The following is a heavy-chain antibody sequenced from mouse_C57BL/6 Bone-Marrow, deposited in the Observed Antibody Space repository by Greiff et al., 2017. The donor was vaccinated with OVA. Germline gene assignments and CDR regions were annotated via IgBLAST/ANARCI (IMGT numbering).Heavy chain of an antibody. J-gene: IGHJ3*01. CDR2: IRLKSDNYAT. CDR1: GFTFSDAW. CDR3: TNWVLAY. D-gene: IGHD4-1*01. Sequence: EVMLVESGGGLVQPGGSLKLSCAASGFTFSDAWMDWVRQSPEKGLEWVAEIRLKSDNYATHYAESVKGRFTISRDDSKSSVYLQMNNLRAEDTGIYYCTNWVLAYWGQGTLVTVSA. V-gene: IGHV6-3*01.